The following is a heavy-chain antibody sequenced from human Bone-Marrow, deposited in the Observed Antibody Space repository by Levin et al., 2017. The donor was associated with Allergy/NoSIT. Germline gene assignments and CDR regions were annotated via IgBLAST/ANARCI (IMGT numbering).Heavy chain of an antibody. J-gene: IGHJ6*03. CDR3: ARKSDIVVVPAAIYYYYYYMDG. D-gene: IGHD2-2*01. CDR2: IYHSGST. CDR1: GGSISSSNW. V-gene: IGHV4-4*02. Sequence: GSLRLSCAVSGGSISSSNWWSWVRQPPGKGLEWIGEIYHSGSTNYNPSLKSRVTISVDKSKNQFSLKLSSVTAADTAVYYCARKSDIVVVPAAIYYYYYYMDGWGKGTTVTVSS.